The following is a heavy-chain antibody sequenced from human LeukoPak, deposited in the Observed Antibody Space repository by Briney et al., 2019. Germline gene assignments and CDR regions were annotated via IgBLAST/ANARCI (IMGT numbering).Heavy chain of an antibody. V-gene: IGHV4-59*01. Sequence: SETLSLTXTXXGGSISSYYGSWIRQPPGKGLEWIGYIYYSGSTNYNPSLKSRVTISVDTSKNQFSLKLSSVTAADTAVYYCARHGGDYSGAFDIWGQGTMVTVSS. CDR3: ARHGGDYSGAFDI. D-gene: IGHD2-21*02. CDR2: IYYSGST. CDR1: GGSISSYY. J-gene: IGHJ3*02.